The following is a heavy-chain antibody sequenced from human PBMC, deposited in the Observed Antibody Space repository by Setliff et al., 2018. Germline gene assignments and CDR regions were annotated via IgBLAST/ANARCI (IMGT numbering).Heavy chain of an antibody. Sequence: SETLSLTCTVSGGSISSSSYYWGWIRQPPGKGLEWIGSIYYSGSTYYNPSLKSRVTISVDASKNQFSLKLSSVTAADTAVYYCARLSQGDGYNYRYYFDYWGQGTLVTVSS. V-gene: IGHV4-39*01. CDR3: ARLSQGDGYNYRYYFDY. CDR1: GGSISSSSYY. J-gene: IGHJ4*02. D-gene: IGHD1-1*01. CDR2: IYYSGST.